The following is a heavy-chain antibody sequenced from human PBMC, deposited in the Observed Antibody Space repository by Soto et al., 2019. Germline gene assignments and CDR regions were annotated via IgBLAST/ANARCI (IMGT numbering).Heavy chain of an antibody. Sequence: SVKGRFTISRDNSRNTLYLQMGSLRPEDTAIYYCATYDYGDNNFWGQGTLGTVSS. D-gene: IGHD4-17*01. J-gene: IGHJ4*02. V-gene: IGHV3-30*15. CDR3: ATYDYGDNNF.